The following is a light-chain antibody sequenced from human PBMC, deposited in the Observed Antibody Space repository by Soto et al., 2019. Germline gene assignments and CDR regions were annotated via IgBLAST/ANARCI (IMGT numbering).Light chain of an antibody. J-gene: IGKJ1*01. V-gene: IGKV3-11*01. CDR2: DAS. CDR1: LSVSVY. Sequence: VVVTQSPATLSFSPWERSTLSFRTSLSVSVYLDWYQQKPGQAPRLLIYDASNRATGIPARFSGSGSGTDFTLTISSLEPEDFAVYYCQQRSNWPTFGQGTKVDIK. CDR3: QQRSNWPT.